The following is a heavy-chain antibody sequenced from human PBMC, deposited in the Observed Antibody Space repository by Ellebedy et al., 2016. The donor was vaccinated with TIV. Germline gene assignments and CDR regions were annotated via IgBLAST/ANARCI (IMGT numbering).Heavy chain of an antibody. CDR1: GGSISSPAYY. V-gene: IGHV4-31*01. J-gene: IGHJ4*02. CDR2: MYYTGST. CDR3: ARAYGDYGYSYFDY. Sequence: MPSETLSLTCTVSGGSISSPAYYWSWIRQHPGKGLEWIGYMYYTGSTYYNPSLKSLVTMSSDTSKNQFSLNLSSVTAADTAMYYCARAYGDYGYSYFDYWGQGTLVTVSS. D-gene: IGHD4-17*01.